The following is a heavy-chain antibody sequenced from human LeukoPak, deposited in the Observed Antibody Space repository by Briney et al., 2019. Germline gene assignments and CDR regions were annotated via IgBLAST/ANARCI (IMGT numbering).Heavy chain of an antibody. CDR1: GYTFTSLD. V-gene: IGHV1-8*03. D-gene: IGHD6-19*01. Sequence: ASVKVSCKASGYTFTSLDISWVRQATGQGLEWMGWMNPNSGNTGYAQKFQGRVTITRNTSISTAYMDLSSLRSEDTAVYYCARGVVRGGWYHLFDYWGQGTLVTVSS. CDR3: ARGVVRGGWYHLFDY. CDR2: MNPNSGNT. J-gene: IGHJ4*02.